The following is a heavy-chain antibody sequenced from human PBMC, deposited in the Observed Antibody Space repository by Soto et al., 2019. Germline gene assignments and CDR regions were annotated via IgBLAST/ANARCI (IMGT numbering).Heavy chain of an antibody. V-gene: IGHV1-18*01. CDR1: GYTFTSYG. D-gene: IGHD6-13*01. CDR3: ARVIAAAAGTGWFDP. CDR2: ISAYNGNT. J-gene: IGHJ5*02. Sequence: ASVKVCCKASGYTFTSYGISWVRQAPGQGLEWMGWISAYNGNTNYAQKLQGRVTMTTDTSTSTAYMELRSLRSDDTAVYYCARVIAAAAGTGWFDPWGQGTLVTVS.